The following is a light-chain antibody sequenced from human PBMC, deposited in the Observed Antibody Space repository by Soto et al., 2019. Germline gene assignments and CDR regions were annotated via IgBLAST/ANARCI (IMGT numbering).Light chain of an antibody. V-gene: IGKV1-5*03. CDR2: KAS. CDR3: QHYNSYSEA. CDR1: QTISSW. Sequence: DIPMTQSPSTLSGSVGDRVTITCRASQTISSWLAWYQQKPGKAPKPLIYKASTLKSGVPSRFSGSGSGTEFTLTISSLQPDDFATYYCQHYNSYSEAFGQGTKVDIK. J-gene: IGKJ1*01.